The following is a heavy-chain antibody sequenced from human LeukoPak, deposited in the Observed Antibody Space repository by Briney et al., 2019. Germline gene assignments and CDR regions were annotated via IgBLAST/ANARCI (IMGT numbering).Heavy chain of an antibody. Sequence: PSETLSLTCAVYGGSFSGYYWSWIRQPPGKGLEWIGEINHSGSTNYNPSLKSRVTISVDTSKNQFSLTLRSVTAADTAVYYCARGGRSCTGGVCYTGVYYYYYYMDVWGKGTTVTVSS. V-gene: IGHV4-34*01. CDR2: INHSGST. D-gene: IGHD2-8*02. J-gene: IGHJ6*03. CDR3: ARGGRSCTGGVCYTGVYYYYYYMDV. CDR1: GGSFSGYY.